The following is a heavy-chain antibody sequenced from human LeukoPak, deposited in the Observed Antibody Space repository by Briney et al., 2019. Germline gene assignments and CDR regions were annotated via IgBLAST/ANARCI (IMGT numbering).Heavy chain of an antibody. CDR1: GGSISSGDYY. D-gene: IGHD2-2*01. J-gene: IGHJ4*02. CDR2: IYYSGST. Sequence: KASQTLSLTCTVSGGSISSGDYYWSWIRQPPGKGLEWIGYIYYSGSTYYNPSLKSRVTISADTSKNQFSLKLSSVTAADTAVYYCARYCSSTSCYPQYYFDYWGQGTLVTVSS. CDR3: ARYCSSTSCYPQYYFDY. V-gene: IGHV4-30-4*01.